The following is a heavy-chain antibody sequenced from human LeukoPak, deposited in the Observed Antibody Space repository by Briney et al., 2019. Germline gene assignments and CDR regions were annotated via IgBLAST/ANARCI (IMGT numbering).Heavy chain of an antibody. V-gene: IGHV1-69*06. D-gene: IGHD2-21*02. Sequence: GASVKVSCKASGGTFSSYAISWVRQAPGQGLEWMGGIIPIFGTANYAQKFQGRVTITADKSTSTAYMELSSLRSEDTAVYYCASGGVVTTIPYFDYWGQGTLVTVSS. CDR1: GGTFSSYA. J-gene: IGHJ4*02. CDR3: ASGGVVTTIPYFDY. CDR2: IIPIFGTA.